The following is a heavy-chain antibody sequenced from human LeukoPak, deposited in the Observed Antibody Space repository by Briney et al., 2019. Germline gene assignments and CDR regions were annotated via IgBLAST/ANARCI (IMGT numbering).Heavy chain of an antibody. CDR2: ISYDGSNK. J-gene: IGHJ4*02. Sequence: PGGSLRLSCAASGFTFSSYGMHWVRQAPGKGLEWVAVISYDGSNKYHADSVKGRFTISRDNSKNTLYLQMNSLRAEDTAVYYCAKVGRRGYSGYDYFDYWGQGTLVTVSS. CDR3: AKVGRRGYSGYDYFDY. D-gene: IGHD5-12*01. V-gene: IGHV3-30*18. CDR1: GFTFSSYG.